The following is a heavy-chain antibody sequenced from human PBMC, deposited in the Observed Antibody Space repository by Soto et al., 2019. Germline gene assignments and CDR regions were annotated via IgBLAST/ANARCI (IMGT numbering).Heavy chain of an antibody. CDR1: GDSISSGDYY. CDR3: ARLRADILTGYYMVFDY. Sequence: PSETLSLTCTVSGDSISSGDYYWSWILQPPGKGLEWIGCIYYSGNTYYNPSLKSRFSISVDTSKNQFSLKLSSVTAADTAVYYCARLRADILTGYYMVFDYWGQGTLVTVSS. D-gene: IGHD3-9*01. V-gene: IGHV4-30-4*01. J-gene: IGHJ4*02. CDR2: IYYSGNT.